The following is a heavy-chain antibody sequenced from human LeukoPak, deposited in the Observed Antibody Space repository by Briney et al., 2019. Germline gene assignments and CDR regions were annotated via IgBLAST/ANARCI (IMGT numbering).Heavy chain of an antibody. CDR2: MNPNSGNT. CDR3: ARDSYFDIVLMVYYYYMDV. V-gene: IGHV1-8*01. D-gene: IGHD2-8*01. Sequence: ASVKVSCKASGYTFTSYDINWVRQATGQGLEWMGWMNPNSGNTGYAQKFQGRVTMTRNTSISTAYMELSSLRAEDTALYYCARDSYFDIVLMVYYYYMDVWGKGTTVTVSS. J-gene: IGHJ6*03. CDR1: GYTFTSYD.